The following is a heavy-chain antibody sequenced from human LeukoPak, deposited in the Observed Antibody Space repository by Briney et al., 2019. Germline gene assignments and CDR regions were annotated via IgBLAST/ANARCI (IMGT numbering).Heavy chain of an antibody. Sequence: GGSLRLSCAASGFTFSSYSMNWVRQAPGKGLEWVSSISSSSSYIYYADSVKGRFTISRDNATNSLYLQMNSLRAEDTAVYYCARDLGTETYYFDYWGQGTLVTVSS. V-gene: IGHV3-21*01. CDR3: ARDLGTETYYFDY. CDR1: GFTFSSYS. CDR2: ISSSSSYI. J-gene: IGHJ4*02. D-gene: IGHD5-24*01.